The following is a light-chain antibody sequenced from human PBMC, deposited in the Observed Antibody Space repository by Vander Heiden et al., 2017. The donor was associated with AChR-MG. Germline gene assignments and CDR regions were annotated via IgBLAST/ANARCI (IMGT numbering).Light chain of an antibody. V-gene: IGLV1-40*01. CDR3: QSYDSSLTAAV. Sequence: SVLTPPPSVSGAPVQRATTPCTGSSSNIGAIYDVHWYQQLPGTAPKLLIYGNTNRPSGVPDRFSGSKSGTSASLAIAGLQAEDEADYYCQSYDSSLTAAVFGGGTKLTVL. J-gene: IGLJ2*01. CDR1: SSNIGAIYD. CDR2: GNT.